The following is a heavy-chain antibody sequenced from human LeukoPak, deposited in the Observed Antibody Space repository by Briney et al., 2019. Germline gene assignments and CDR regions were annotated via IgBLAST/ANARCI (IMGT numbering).Heavy chain of an antibody. Sequence: SVKVSCKASGGTFSSYAISWVRQAPGQGLEWMGGIIPIFDTANYAQKFQGRVTITADESTSTAYMELSSLRSEDTAVYYCAREYVDTAMATSFDYWGQGTLVTVSS. CDR1: GGTFSSYA. CDR3: AREYVDTAMATSFDY. J-gene: IGHJ4*02. V-gene: IGHV1-69*01. D-gene: IGHD5-18*01. CDR2: IIPIFDTA.